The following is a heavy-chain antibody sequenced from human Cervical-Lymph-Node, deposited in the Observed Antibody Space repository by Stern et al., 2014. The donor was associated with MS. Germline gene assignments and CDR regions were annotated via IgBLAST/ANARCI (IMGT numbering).Heavy chain of an antibody. Sequence: VQLVESGGGVVKPGGSLRLSCAASGFTFSTYGMHWVRQAPGKGLEWVAVIWFDGSNKYYEDPVKGRFTISRDNSKNTLSLEMNSLRVEDTAVYYCARERAYSRSPFDYWGQGTPVTVSS. J-gene: IGHJ4*02. CDR1: GFTFSTYG. CDR3: ARERAYSRSPFDY. V-gene: IGHV3-33*01. CDR2: IWFDGSNK. D-gene: IGHD6-13*01.